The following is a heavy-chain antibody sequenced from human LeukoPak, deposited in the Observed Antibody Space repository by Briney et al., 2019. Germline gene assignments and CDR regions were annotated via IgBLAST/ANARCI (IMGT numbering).Heavy chain of an antibody. D-gene: IGHD5-12*01. CDR3: ARATPRGYSRAGWFDP. CDR2: LYHSGST. Sequence: SETLSLTCTVSGYSIRSGYYWGWIRQPPGKGLEWIGSLYHSGSTYYNPSLKSRVTISVDTSKNQFSLKLSSVTAADTAVYYCARATPRGYSRAGWFDPWGQGTLVTVSS. J-gene: IGHJ5*02. V-gene: IGHV4-38-2*02. CDR1: GYSIRSGYY.